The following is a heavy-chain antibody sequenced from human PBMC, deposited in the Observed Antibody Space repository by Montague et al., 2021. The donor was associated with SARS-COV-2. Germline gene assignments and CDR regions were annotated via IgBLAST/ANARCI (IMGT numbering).Heavy chain of an antibody. CDR3: ARDGQYYDFWSGYLAVDTGLDYYYMDV. Sequence: SLRLSCAAPGFTFSSYAMHWVRQAPGKGLEWVAVISYDGSNKYYADSVKGRFTISRDNSKNTLYLQMNSLRAEDTAVYYCARDGQYYDFWSGYLAVDTGLDYYYMDVWGKGTTVTVSS. V-gene: IGHV3-30*04. CDR2: ISYDGSNK. CDR1: GFTFSSYA. D-gene: IGHD3-3*01. J-gene: IGHJ6*03.